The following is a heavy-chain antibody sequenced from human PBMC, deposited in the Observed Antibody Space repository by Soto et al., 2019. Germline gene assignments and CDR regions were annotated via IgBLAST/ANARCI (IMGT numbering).Heavy chain of an antibody. CDR3: AREDDGGDRDYYGLDV. CDR1: GGSISFDHYH. J-gene: IGHJ6*02. Sequence: SETLSLTCTVSGGSISFDHYHWTWIRQPPGKGLEWIGYVHYSRSVLYNPSLQSRVSISVDTSKNQFSLKLSSVTAADTAVYFCAREDDGGDRDYYGLDVWGQGTTVTVSS. D-gene: IGHD2-21*02. CDR2: VHYSRSV. V-gene: IGHV4-30-4*01.